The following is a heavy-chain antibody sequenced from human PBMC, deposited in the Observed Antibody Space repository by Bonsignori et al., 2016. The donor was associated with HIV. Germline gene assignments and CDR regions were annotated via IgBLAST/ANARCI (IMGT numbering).Heavy chain of an antibody. J-gene: IGHJ6*03. V-gene: IGHV4-38-2*01. D-gene: IGHD2-15*01. Sequence: PGKGLEWIGSIYHSGSTYYNPSLKSRVTISVDTSKNQFSLKLSSVTAADTAVYYCASYCSGGSCYSGYMDVWGKGTTVTVSS. CDR3: ASYCSGGSCYSGYMDV. CDR2: IYHSGST.